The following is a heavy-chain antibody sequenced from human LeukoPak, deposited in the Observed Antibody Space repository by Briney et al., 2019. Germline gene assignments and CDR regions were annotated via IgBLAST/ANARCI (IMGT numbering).Heavy chain of an antibody. V-gene: IGHV5-51*01. J-gene: IGHJ4*02. Sequence: GESLKISRKGSGYSFTSYWIGWVRQMPGKGLELMGIIYPGDSDTRYSPSFQGQVTISADKSISTAYLQWSSLKASDTAMYYCARHGTPQSAGFDYWGQGTLVTVYS. CDR2: IYPGDSDT. CDR3: ARHGTPQSAGFDY. CDR1: GYSFTSYW. D-gene: IGHD6-13*01.